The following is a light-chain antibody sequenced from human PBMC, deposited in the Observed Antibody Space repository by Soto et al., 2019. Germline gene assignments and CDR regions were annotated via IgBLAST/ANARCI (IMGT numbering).Light chain of an antibody. Sequence: QSALTQPTSVSGSPGQSITISCTGVSSDIGGYNHVSWYQQHPGNVPRLIIYDVDNRPLGISNRFSGSQSGNTASLSISGLQAEDEADYYCCAYTARTTLSWVFCGGTKVTVL. CDR1: SSDIGGYNH. V-gene: IGLV2-14*03. CDR3: CAYTARTTLSWV. J-gene: IGLJ3*02. CDR2: DVD.